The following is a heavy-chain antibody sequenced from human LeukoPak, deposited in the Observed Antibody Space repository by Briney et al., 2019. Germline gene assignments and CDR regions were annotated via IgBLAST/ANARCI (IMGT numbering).Heavy chain of an antibody. CDR1: GYTFTSYD. CDR3: AREGLVATIDY. Sequence: ASVKVSCKASGYTFTSYDINWVRQATGQGLEWMGWMNPNSGNTGYAQKFQCRVTITRNTSISTDYMELSSLRSEDTAVYYCAREGLVATIDYWGQGTLVTVSS. CDR2: MNPNSGNT. V-gene: IGHV1-8*03. J-gene: IGHJ4*02. D-gene: IGHD5-12*01.